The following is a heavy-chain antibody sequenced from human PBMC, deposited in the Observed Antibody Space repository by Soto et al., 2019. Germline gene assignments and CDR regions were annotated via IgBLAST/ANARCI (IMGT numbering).Heavy chain of an antibody. Sequence: SVSNAWMNWVRQAPGKGLEWVGRIKSKTDGGTTDYAAPVKGRFTISRDDSKNTLYPQMNSLKTEDTAVYYCTTDHDLNYAFDIWGQGTMVTVSS. V-gene: IGHV3-15*07. CDR2: IKSKTDGGTT. CDR3: TTDHDLNYAFDI. D-gene: IGHD1-1*01. J-gene: IGHJ3*02. CDR1: SVSNAW.